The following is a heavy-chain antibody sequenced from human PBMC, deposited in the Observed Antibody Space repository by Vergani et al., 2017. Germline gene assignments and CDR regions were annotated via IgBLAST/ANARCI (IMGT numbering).Heavy chain of an antibody. D-gene: IGHD3-10*01. CDR3: ARDSWTSELRGVYWFDT. CDR2: IHASGTT. CDR1: GGSITSGSFY. V-gene: IGHV4-61*02. J-gene: IGHJ5*02. Sequence: QVQLHESGPGLVKPSQTLSLTCTVSGGSITSGSFYWSWIRQPAGKALEWIGRIHASGTTNYNPSLKSRVTLSVDTSKNQLSLRMTSVTAADTAVYYCARDSWTSELRGVYWFDTWGQGTLVSVSS.